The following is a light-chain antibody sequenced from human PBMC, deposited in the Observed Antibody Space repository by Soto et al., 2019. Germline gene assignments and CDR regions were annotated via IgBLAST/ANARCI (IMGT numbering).Light chain of an antibody. J-gene: IGKJ2*01. CDR1: QSVRGSY. CDR2: EAS. Sequence: ELVLTQSPGTLYLSPGERVALSCRASQSVRGSYLAWYQQKPGQAPRLLIYEASRRAPGIPDRFSGSGSGTDFILTINKLEPEDLALYFCQQYASSPHTFGQGTKLEMK. CDR3: QQYASSPHT. V-gene: IGKV3-20*01.